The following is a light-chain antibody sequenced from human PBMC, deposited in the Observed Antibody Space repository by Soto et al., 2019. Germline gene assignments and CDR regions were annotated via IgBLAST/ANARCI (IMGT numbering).Light chain of an antibody. Sequence: QSARTQPASVSGSPGQSITISCIGTSSDVGGYNYVSWYQQHPGKAPKLMIYDVTDRPSGVSNRFSGSKSGNTASLTISGLQAEDEADYYCSSYSSSSNTPYVFGSGTQLTVL. CDR2: DVT. J-gene: IGLJ7*01. V-gene: IGLV2-14*03. CDR3: SSYSSSSNTPYV. CDR1: SSDVGGYNY.